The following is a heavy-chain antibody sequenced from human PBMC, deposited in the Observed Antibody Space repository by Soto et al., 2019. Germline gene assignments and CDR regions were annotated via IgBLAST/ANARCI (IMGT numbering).Heavy chain of an antibody. CDR1: GFTFSSYA. V-gene: IGHV3-23*01. CDR2: ISGSGDST. J-gene: IGHJ1*01. CDR3: AKGVPGIAVAGTGYFQH. Sequence: GGSLRLSCAASGFTFSSYAMSWVRQAPGKGVEWVSGISGSGDSTYYADSVKGRFTISRDNSKNTLYLQMNSLRAEDTAVYYCAKGVPGIAVAGTGYFQHWSQGTLVTVSS. D-gene: IGHD6-19*01.